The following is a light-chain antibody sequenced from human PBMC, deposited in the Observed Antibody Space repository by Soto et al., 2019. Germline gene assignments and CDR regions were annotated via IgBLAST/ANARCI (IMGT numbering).Light chain of an antibody. J-gene: IGLJ3*02. Sequence: QSALTQPPSASGSPGQSVTISCTGTSSDVGAYNYVSWYQQYPGKAPKLMIYEVTKRPSGVPERFSGSKSDKTASLTVSGLQPEDEADYYCTSYAGSNIWVFGGGTKLTVL. V-gene: IGLV2-8*01. CDR1: SSDVGAYNY. CDR3: TSYAGSNIWV. CDR2: EVT.